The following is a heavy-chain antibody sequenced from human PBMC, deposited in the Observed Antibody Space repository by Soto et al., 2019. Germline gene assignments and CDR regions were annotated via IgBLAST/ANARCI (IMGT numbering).Heavy chain of an antibody. V-gene: IGHV4-34*01. CDR1: GGSFSGYY. J-gene: IGHJ6*02. CDR3: ARERITMVRGVAGTGGMDV. D-gene: IGHD3-10*01. Sequence: SETLSLTCAVYGGSFSGYYWSWIRQPPGKGLEWIGEINHSGSTNYNPSLKSRVTISVDTSKNQFSLKLSSVTAADTAVYYCARERITMVRGVAGTGGMDVWGQGTTVTVSS. CDR2: INHSGST.